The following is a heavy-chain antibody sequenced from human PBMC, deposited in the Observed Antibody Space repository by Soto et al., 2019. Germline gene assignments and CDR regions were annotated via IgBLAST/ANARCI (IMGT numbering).Heavy chain of an antibody. CDR3: ARARLGVWGEVGNWFDP. CDR1: GYTFTTYG. J-gene: IGHJ5*02. D-gene: IGHD3-16*01. CDR2: ISGYNGNT. V-gene: IGHV1-18*01. Sequence: ASVKVSCKVSGYTFTTYGISWVRQAPGQGLEWMGWISGYNGNTNYAQKVQDRVTMTTDTSTSTAYMEQRSLRSDDTAVYYCARARLGVWGEVGNWFDPWGQGTLVTVSS.